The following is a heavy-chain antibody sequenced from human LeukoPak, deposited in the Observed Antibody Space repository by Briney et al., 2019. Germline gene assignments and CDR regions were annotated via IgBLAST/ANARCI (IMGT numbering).Heavy chain of an antibody. CDR1: GFTFSTYA. Sequence: AGSLTLSSAASGFTFSTYAIHWVRQAPGKGLQYVSSIGTSGISTYYADSVTGRFTISRDNSKNSLYLQMSNLRPEDTAVYYCVRGQEVVYTPTFDYWGQGMLVADAS. CDR2: IGTSGIST. J-gene: IGHJ4*02. D-gene: IGHD2-8*02. V-gene: IGHV3-64D*09. CDR3: VRGQEVVYTPTFDY.